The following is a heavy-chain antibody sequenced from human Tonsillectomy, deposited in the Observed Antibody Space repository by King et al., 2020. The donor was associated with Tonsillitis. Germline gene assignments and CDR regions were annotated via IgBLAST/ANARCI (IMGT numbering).Heavy chain of an antibody. D-gene: IGHD6-13*01. J-gene: IGHJ4*02. CDR1: GFTFSSYS. Sequence: VQLVESGGGLVQPGGSLRLSCAASGFTFSSYSMNWVRQAPGKGLEWVSYISSSSSTIYYADSVKGRFTISRDNAKNSLFLQMNSLRAEDTAVYYCARGRGYSNTWYELFFDYWGQGTLVTVSS. V-gene: IGHV3-48*01. CDR2: ISSSSSTI. CDR3: ARGRGYSNTWYELFFDY.